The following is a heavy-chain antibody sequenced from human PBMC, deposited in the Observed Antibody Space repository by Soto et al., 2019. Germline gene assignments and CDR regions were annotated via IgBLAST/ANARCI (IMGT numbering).Heavy chain of an antibody. V-gene: IGHV3-7*01. J-gene: IGHJ4*02. CDR2: INQDGSQK. CDR1: GFTFSINW. Sequence: EVQLVESGGGLVQPGGSLRLSCAASGFTFSINWMSWVRQTPEKGLECVANINQDGSQKYYVDSVKGRFTISRDNARNSQDLQMDSLRAEDTAVYYCATSMGRGGNDYLGLGTLVTVSS. D-gene: IGHD3-10*01. CDR3: ATSMGRGGNDY.